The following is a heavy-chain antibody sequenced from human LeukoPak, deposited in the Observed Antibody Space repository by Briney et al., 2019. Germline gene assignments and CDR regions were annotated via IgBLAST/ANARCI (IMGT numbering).Heavy chain of an antibody. CDR3: ARSLRGYRFATDY. D-gene: IGHD5-18*01. CDR2: IYYGGST. Sequence: SETLSLTCTVSGDSINSYYWSWIRQPPGKGLEWIGYIYYGGSTKYNPSIKSRVTISVDTSKNQFSLKLSSVTAADTAVYYCARSLRGYRFATDYWGQGTLVTVSS. J-gene: IGHJ4*02. V-gene: IGHV4-59*08. CDR1: GDSINSYY.